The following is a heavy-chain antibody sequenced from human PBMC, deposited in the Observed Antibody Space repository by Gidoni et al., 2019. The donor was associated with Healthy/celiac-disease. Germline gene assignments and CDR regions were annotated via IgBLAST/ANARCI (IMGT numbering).Heavy chain of an antibody. CDR3: ARQYSIAVAGQDY. V-gene: IGHV5-10-1*01. J-gene: IGHJ4*02. CDR2: IDPSASYT. D-gene: IGHD6-19*01. CDR1: GYSFTSYW. Sequence: EVQLVQSGAEVKKPGESRRISCKGAGYSFTSYWISWVRQMPGQGLEWMGRIDPSASYTHSRPSFQGHVTISADKSISTAYLQWSSLKASDTAMYYCARQYSIAVAGQDYWGQGTLVTVSS.